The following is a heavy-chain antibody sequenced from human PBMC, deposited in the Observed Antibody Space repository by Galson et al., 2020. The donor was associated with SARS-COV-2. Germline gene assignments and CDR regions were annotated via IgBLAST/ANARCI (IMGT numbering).Heavy chain of an antibody. Sequence: KVSCKGSGYSFTSYWIGWVRQMPGKGLEWMGIIYPGDSDTRYSPSFQGQVTISADKSISTAYLQWSSLKASDTAMYYCARHRQPAAKYNWFDPWGQGTLVTVSS. J-gene: IGHJ5*02. D-gene: IGHD2-2*01. V-gene: IGHV5-51*01. CDR3: ARHRQPAAKYNWFDP. CDR1: GYSFTSYW. CDR2: IYPGDSDT.